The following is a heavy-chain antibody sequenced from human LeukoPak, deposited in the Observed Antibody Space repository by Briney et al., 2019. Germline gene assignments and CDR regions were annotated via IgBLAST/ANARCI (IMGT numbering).Heavy chain of an antibody. CDR3: ARESRDHFHYPPLPYDRDV. Sequence: GGSLRLSCAASRFTFSSYWMSWVRQAPGRGLEWVSYISSSGSTIYYAHSVKGRFTICRDNAKNSLYLQKSSLRAEDTAVYYCARESRDHFHYPPLPYDRDVWGQGTTDSVSS. V-gene: IGHV3-48*03. CDR2: ISSSGSTI. D-gene: IGHD2/OR15-2a*01. CDR1: RFTFSSYW. J-gene: IGHJ6*01.